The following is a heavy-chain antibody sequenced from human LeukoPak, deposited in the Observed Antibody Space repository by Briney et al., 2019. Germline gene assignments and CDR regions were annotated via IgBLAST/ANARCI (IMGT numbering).Heavy chain of an antibody. D-gene: IGHD3-10*01. CDR1: SDSISSGGYS. CDR3: ARVMGYGSGRGYFDY. CDR2: ISYSGST. V-gene: IGHV4-30-4*07. J-gene: IGHJ4*02. Sequence: SETLSLTCAVSSDSISSGGYSWSWIRQPPVKRLEWIGYISYSGSTYYNPSLKSRLIISVDTSKIRFSLNLSSVTAADTAVYYCARVMGYGSGRGYFDYWGQGTLVTVSS.